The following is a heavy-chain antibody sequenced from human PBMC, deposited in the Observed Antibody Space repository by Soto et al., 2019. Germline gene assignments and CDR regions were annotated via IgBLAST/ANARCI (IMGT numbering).Heavy chain of an antibody. CDR1: GYSFTSYC. J-gene: IGHJ6*02. Sequence: PGESLKISCDGSGYSFTSYCIGWVRQMPGKGLEWMGIIYPGDSDTRYSPSFQGQVTISADKSISTAYLQWSSLKASDTAMYYCARHASSGWPYYYYGMDVWGQGTTVTVSS. V-gene: IGHV5-51*01. D-gene: IGHD6-19*01. CDR2: IYPGDSDT. CDR3: ARHASSGWPYYYYGMDV.